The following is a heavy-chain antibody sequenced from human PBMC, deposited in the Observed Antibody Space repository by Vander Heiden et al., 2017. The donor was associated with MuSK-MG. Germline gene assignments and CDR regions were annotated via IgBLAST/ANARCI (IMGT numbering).Heavy chain of an antibody. CDR2: IDWDDDK. Sequence: QVTLRESGPALVKPTQTLTLTCTFSGFSLSTSGMCVSWIRQPPGKALEWLALIDWDDDKYYSTALKTRLTISKDTSKNQVVLTMTKMDTVDTATYYFARTGYDYSNSFDYWGQGTLVTVSS. V-gene: IGHV2-70*01. D-gene: IGHD4-4*01. J-gene: IGHJ4*02. CDR3: ARTGYDYSNSFDY. CDR1: GFSLSTSGMC.